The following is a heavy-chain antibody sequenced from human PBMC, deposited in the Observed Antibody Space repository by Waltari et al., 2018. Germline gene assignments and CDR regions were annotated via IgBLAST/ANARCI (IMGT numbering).Heavy chain of an antibody. D-gene: IGHD6-13*01. CDR2: INPNSGGT. Sequence: QVQLVQSGAEVKKPGASVKVSCKASGYTFTGYYMHWVRQAPGQGLEWMGWINPNSGGTNYAQKFQGWVTMTRDTSISTAYMELSRLRSDDTAVYYCARALKAAAGNDAFDIWGQGTMVTVSS. V-gene: IGHV1-2*04. J-gene: IGHJ3*02. CDR3: ARALKAAAGNDAFDI. CDR1: GYTFTGYY.